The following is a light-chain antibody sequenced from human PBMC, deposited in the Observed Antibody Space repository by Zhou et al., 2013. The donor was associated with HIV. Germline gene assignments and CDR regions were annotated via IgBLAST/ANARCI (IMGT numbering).Light chain of an antibody. CDR1: QDISNY. CDR3: QQSYTNA. CDR2: GAT. J-gene: IGKJ1*01. V-gene: IGKV1-39*01. Sequence: DIQMTQSPSSLSASVGDRVTITCQASQDISNYLNWYQQRPGKAPNLLIYGATTLQSGVPSRFSGSGYGTEFTLTISSLQPEDYATYYCQQSYTNAFGQGTKVEVK.